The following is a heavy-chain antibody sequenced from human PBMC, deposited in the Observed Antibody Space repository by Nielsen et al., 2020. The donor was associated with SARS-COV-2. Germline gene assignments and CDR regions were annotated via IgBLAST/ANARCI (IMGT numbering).Heavy chain of an antibody. CDR1: GYSFTSYW. Sequence: GESLKISCKGSGYSFTSYWIGWVRQMPGKGLEWMGIIYPGDSDTRYSPSFQGQVTISADKSISTAYLQWSSLKASDTAIYYCARHLSAYCGGDCYSDAFDIWGQGTMVTVSS. CDR2: IYPGDSDT. D-gene: IGHD2-21*02. J-gene: IGHJ3*02. V-gene: IGHV5-51*01. CDR3: ARHLSAYCGGDCYSDAFDI.